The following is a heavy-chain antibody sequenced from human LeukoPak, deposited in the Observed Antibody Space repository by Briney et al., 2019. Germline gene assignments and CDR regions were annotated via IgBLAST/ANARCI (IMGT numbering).Heavy chain of an antibody. CDR2: IYYSGST. Sequence: SETLSLTCTVSGGSISSSSYYWGWIRQPPGKGLEWIGSIYYSGSTYYNPSLKSRVTMSVDTSKSQFSLKLSSVTAADTAVYYCARDPDSYYDSSGYYPGAFDIWGQGTMVTVSS. J-gene: IGHJ3*02. CDR3: ARDPDSYYDSSGYYPGAFDI. D-gene: IGHD3-22*01. V-gene: IGHV4-39*07. CDR1: GGSISSSSYY.